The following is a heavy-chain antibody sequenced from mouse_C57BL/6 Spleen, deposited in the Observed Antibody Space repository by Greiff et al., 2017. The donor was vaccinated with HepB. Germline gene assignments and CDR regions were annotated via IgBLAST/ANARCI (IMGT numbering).Heavy chain of an antibody. CDR1: GFTFSSYA. CDR3: ARDQGLWAMDY. Sequence: EVKLMESGGGLVKPGGSLKLSCAASGFTFSSYAMSWVRQTPEKRLEWVATISDGGSYTYYPDNVKGRFTISRDNAKNNLYLQMSHLKSEDTAMYYCARDQGLWAMDYWGQGTSVTVSS. D-gene: IGHD1-1*02. J-gene: IGHJ4*01. CDR2: ISDGGSYT. V-gene: IGHV5-4*01.